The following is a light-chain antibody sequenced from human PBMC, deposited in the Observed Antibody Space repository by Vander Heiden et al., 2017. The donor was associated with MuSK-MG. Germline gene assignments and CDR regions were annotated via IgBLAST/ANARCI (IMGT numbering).Light chain of an antibody. CDR3: QQDGRLLWT. CDR2: GAS. Sequence: IVLPHITGTLSLSPGERATLSCRASQSVSSSYLAWYQQKPGQAPRLLIYGASSSATGIPDRFSGSGAGTDVTRTTRRLECDVSVVYYCQQDGRLLWTFGQGTKVEIK. CDR1: QSVSSSY. J-gene: IGKJ1*01. V-gene: IGKV3-20*01.